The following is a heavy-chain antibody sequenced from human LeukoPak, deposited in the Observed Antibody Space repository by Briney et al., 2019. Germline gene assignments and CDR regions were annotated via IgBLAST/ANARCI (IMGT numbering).Heavy chain of an antibody. J-gene: IGHJ4*02. CDR1: GFTFSSYV. Sequence: GGSPRLSCAASGFTFSSYVMSWVRQAPGKGLEWVSAISGSGGSTYYADSVKGRFTISRDNSKNTLYLQMNSLRAEDTAVYYCAKVSMIKLYYFDYWGQGTLVTVSS. V-gene: IGHV3-23*01. D-gene: IGHD3-22*01. CDR3: AKVSMIKLYYFDY. CDR2: ISGSGGST.